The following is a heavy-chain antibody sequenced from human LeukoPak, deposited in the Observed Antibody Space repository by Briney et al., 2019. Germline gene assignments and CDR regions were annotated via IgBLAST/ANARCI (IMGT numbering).Heavy chain of an antibody. D-gene: IGHD6-13*01. CDR1: GFVFSSYT. Sequence: PGGSLRLSCAASGFVFSSYTMHWVRQAPGKGLEWVALISYDGNNKYYADSVKGRFTISRDNSKNTLYLQMNSLRAEDTAVYHRARGVATAEWGQGTLVTIAS. CDR2: ISYDGNNK. V-gene: IGHV3-30-3*01. J-gene: IGHJ4*02. CDR3: ARGVATAE.